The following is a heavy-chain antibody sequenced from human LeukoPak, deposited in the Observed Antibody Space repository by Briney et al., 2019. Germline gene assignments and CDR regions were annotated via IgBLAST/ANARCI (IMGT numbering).Heavy chain of an antibody. D-gene: IGHD2-2*01. Sequence: SETLSLTCTVSGGSISSYYWSWIRQPPGKGLEWIGYIYYSGSTNYNPSLKSRVSISVDTSKNQFSLKLSSVTAADTAVYYCARGRKDCSSTSCYHTYFDYWGQGTLVTVSS. CDR2: IYYSGST. V-gene: IGHV4-59*12. J-gene: IGHJ4*02. CDR1: GGSISSYY. CDR3: ARGRKDCSSTSCYHTYFDY.